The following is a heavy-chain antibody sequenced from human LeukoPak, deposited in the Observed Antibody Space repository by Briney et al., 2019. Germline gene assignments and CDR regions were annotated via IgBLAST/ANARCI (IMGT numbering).Heavy chain of an antibody. J-gene: IGHJ5*02. V-gene: IGHV4-59*08. D-gene: IGHD2-2*01. CDR2: IYYSGST. Sequence: SETLSLTCTVSGGSISSYYWSWIRQPPGKGLEWIGYIYYSGSTNYNPSLKSRVTISVDTSKNQFSLKLSSVTAADTAVYYCARGSDIVVVPAAMAFDPWGQGTLVTVSS. CDR1: GGSISSYY. CDR3: ARGSDIVVVPAAMAFDP.